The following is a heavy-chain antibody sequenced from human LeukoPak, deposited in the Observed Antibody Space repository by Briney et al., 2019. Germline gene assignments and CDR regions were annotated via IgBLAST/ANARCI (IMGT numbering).Heavy chain of an antibody. CDR2: ISWNSGSI. D-gene: IGHD2-2*01. CDR3: AKGRDKYQLLSKNWFDP. Sequence: PGRSLRLSCAASGFTFDDYAMHWVRQAPGKGLEWVSDISWNSGSIGYADSVKGRFTISRDNAKNSLYLQMNSLRAEDTALYYCAKGRDKYQLLSKNWFDPWGQGTLVTVSS. J-gene: IGHJ5*02. CDR1: GFTFDDYA. V-gene: IGHV3-9*01.